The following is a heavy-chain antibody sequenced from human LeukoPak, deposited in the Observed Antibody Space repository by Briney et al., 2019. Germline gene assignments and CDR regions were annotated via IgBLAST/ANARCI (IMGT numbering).Heavy chain of an antibody. Sequence: ASVKVSCKASGYTFTSYGISWVRQAPGQGLEWMGWMNPNSGNTGYAQKFQGRVTITRNTSISTAYMELSSLRSEDTAVYYCARGGYYDSSGLNYWGQGTLVTVSS. D-gene: IGHD3-22*01. CDR3: ARGGYYDSSGLNY. J-gene: IGHJ4*02. CDR2: MNPNSGNT. CDR1: GYTFTSYG. V-gene: IGHV1-8*03.